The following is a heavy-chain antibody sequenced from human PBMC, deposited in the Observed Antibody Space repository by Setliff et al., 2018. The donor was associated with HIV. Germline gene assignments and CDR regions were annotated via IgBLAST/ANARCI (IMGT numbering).Heavy chain of an antibody. CDR1: RGSISSANW. CDR3: ARYGDGYNSGDALVY. V-gene: IGHV4-4*02. D-gene: IGHD5-12*01. J-gene: IGHJ4*02. Sequence: SETLSLTCAVSRGSISSANWWTWLRQPPGKGLEWLGEIHYSGTPYYNPSLKSRVTISLDTSKNQFSLQLNSMTAADTAVYYCARYGDGYNSGDALVYWGQGTLVTVSS. CDR2: IHYSGTP.